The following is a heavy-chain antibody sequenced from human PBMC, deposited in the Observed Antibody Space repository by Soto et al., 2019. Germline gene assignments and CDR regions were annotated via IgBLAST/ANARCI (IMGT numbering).Heavy chain of an antibody. J-gene: IGHJ6*02. CDR3: ARAHYGDYGYGMDV. Sequence: SETLSLTCTVSGGSISSGGYYWSWIRQHPGKGLEWIGYIYYSGYTYSNPSLKSRVTISVDRSKNQFSLKLSSVTAADTAVYYCARAHYGDYGYGMDVWGQGTTVTVSS. D-gene: IGHD4-17*01. CDR2: IYYSGYT. V-gene: IGHV4-31*03. CDR1: GGSISSGGYY.